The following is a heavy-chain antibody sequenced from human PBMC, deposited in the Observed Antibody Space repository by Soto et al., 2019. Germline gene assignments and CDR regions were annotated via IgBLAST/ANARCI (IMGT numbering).Heavy chain of an antibody. D-gene: IGHD5-12*01. J-gene: IGHJ4*02. V-gene: IGHV4-4*07. CDR3: AREGSYSAYNFAHGIQLWSFDF. CDR2: IFSSGST. CDR1: GGSINTFY. Sequence: SETLSLTCTVSGGSINTFYWSWVRQPAGKGLEWIGRIFSSGSTSFNPSLESRVAMSVDTSKNHFSLNLSSVTTADMAVYYCAREGSYSAYNFAHGIQLWSFDFWGQGALVTVSS.